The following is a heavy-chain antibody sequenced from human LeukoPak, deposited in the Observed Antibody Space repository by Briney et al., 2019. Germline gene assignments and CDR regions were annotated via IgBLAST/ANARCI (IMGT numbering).Heavy chain of an antibody. CDR1: GGSISSYY. CDR2: IYYSGST. D-gene: IGHD3-22*01. J-gene: IGHJ4*02. V-gene: IGHV4-59*01. CDR3: AREGKLTGYFGGLGFNY. Sequence: SETLSLTCTVSGGSISSYYWSWIRQPPGKGLEWIGNIYYSGSTIYNPSLKSRVTMSVDTSKNQFSLNLTSVTAADTAVYYCAREGKLTGYFGGLGFNYWGQGTLVTVSS.